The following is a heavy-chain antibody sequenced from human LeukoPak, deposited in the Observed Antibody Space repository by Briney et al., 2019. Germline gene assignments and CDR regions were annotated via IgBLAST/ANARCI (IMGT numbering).Heavy chain of an antibody. CDR3: AKTPRGYSGYDYVTAAFDI. V-gene: IGHV3-23*01. Sequence: PGGSLRLSCAASGFTFSSYAMSWVRQAPGKGLEWVSAISGSGGSTYYADSVKGRFTISRDNSKNTLYLQMNSLRAEDTAVYYCAKTPRGYSGYDYVTAAFDIWGQGTMVTVSS. D-gene: IGHD5-12*01. J-gene: IGHJ3*02. CDR2: ISGSGGST. CDR1: GFTFSSYA.